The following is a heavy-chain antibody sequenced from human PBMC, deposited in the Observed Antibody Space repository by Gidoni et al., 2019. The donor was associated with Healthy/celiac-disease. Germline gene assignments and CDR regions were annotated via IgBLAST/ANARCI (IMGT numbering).Heavy chain of an antibody. J-gene: IGHJ6*03. D-gene: IGHD3-3*01. CDR2: INHSGST. V-gene: IGHV4-34*01. Sequence: QVQLQQWGAGLLKPSETLSLTCAAYGGSFSGYYWSWIRQPPGKGLEWIGEINHSGSTNYNPSLKSRVTISVDTSKNQFSLKLSSVTAADTAVYYCARVYYDFWSGYYYYMDVWGKGTTVTVSS. CDR1: GGSFSGYY. CDR3: ARVYYDFWSGYYYYMDV.